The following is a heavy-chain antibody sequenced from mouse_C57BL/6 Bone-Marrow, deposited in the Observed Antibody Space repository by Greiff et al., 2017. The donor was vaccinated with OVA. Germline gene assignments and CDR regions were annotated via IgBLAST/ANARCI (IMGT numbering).Heavy chain of an antibody. V-gene: IGHV1-54*01. J-gene: IGHJ1*03. D-gene: IGHD1-1*01. CDR3: ARSHLLLWYFDV. Sequence: VQLQQSGAELVRPGTSVKVSCKASGYAFTNYLIEWVKQRPGQGLEWIGVINPGSGGTNYNEKFKGKATLTADKSSSTAYMQLSSLTSEDSAVYFCARSHLLLWYFDVWGTGTTVTVSS. CDR2: INPGSGGT. CDR1: GYAFTNYL.